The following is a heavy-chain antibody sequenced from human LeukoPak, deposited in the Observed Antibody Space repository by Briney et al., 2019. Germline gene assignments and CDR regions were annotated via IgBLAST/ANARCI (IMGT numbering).Heavy chain of an antibody. CDR1: GFTFSSYS. Sequence: GGSLRLSCAASGFTFSSYSMNWVRQAPGKGLEWVSYISSSSSTIYYADSVKGRFTISRDNSKNTLYLQMNSLRAEDTAVYYCARVNIAVADHFDYWGQGTLVTVSS. CDR2: ISSSSSTI. V-gene: IGHV3-48*01. D-gene: IGHD6-19*01. CDR3: ARVNIAVADHFDY. J-gene: IGHJ4*02.